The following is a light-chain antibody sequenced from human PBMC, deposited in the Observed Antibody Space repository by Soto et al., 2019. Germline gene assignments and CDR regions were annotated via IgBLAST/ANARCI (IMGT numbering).Light chain of an antibody. Sequence: EVVMTQSPATLSVSPGERATLSCRASQSVSTNLVWYQQKPGQAPRLLIYSASTRATGIPARFSGTGSGTEFTLTISSLQSEDFAVYYCQQYHHLTRTFGGGTRVRSN. CDR3: QQYHHLTRT. CDR1: QSVSTN. V-gene: IGKV3-15*01. CDR2: SAS. J-gene: IGKJ4*01.